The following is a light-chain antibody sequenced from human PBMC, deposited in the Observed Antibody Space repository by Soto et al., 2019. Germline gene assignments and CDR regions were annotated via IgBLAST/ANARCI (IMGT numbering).Light chain of an antibody. V-gene: IGKV4-1*01. CDR1: QSVLSSSRNEYY. CDR3: QQYYSSPLT. Sequence: DVVMSLSPDSLAVSLGERVTINCKTSQSVLSSSRNEYYLGWYQQKPGQPPKALIYGASTRKSGVPDRFSGSGSGTDFTLTISSLQVEDVAVYYCQQYYSSPLTFGGGTRVEIK. CDR2: GAS. J-gene: IGKJ4*01.